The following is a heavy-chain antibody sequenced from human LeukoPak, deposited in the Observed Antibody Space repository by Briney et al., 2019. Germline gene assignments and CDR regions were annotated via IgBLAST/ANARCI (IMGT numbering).Heavy chain of an antibody. J-gene: IGHJ4*02. CDR1: GITFSGYW. CDR2: IKQDGSEK. CDR3: ARAIDILTGYGPMGY. D-gene: IGHD3-9*01. V-gene: IGHV3-7*02. Sequence: GGSLRLSCAASGITFSGYWMSWVRQAPGKGLEWVANIKQDGSEKYYVDSVKGRYTISRDNAENSLYLQMNSLRVEDTAVYYCARAIDILTGYGPMGYWGQGTLVTVSS.